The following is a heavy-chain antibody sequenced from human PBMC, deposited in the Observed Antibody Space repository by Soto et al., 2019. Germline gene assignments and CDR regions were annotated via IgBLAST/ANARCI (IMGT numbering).Heavy chain of an antibody. CDR3: ARRDSNSAVY. CDR1: VFPFDDFA. D-gene: IGHD6-25*01. V-gene: IGHV3-49*04. J-gene: IGHJ4*02. CDR2: IRNQSYQETT. Sequence: GGSLRLSCTGSVFPFDDFAINWVRQAPGKGLEWVGLIRNQSYQETTEYAAAVKGRFTSSRDNARNSLYLQMNSLRAEDTAVYYCARRDSNSAVYWGQGTLVTVSS.